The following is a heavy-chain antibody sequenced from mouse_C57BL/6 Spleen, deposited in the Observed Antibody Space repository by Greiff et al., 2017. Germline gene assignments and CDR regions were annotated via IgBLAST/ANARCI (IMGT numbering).Heavy chain of an antibody. J-gene: IGHJ4*01. CDR1: GYSITSGYY. Sequence: EVQLQESGPGLVKPSQSLSLTCSVTGYSITSGYYWNWIRQFPGNKLEWMGYISYDGSNNYNPSLKNRISITRDTSTNQFFLKLNSVTTEDTATYDCARTPPSYAMDYWGQGTSVTVSS. V-gene: IGHV3-6*01. CDR2: ISYDGSN. CDR3: ARTPPSYAMDY.